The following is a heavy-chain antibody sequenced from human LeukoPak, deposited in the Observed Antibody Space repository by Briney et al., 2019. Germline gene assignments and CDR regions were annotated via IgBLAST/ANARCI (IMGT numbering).Heavy chain of an antibody. CDR3: ARGQTTPYYGSGSYDY. Sequence: ASVKVSCKASGGTFSSYAISWVRQAPGQGLEWMGGIIPISGTANYAQKFQGRVTITADESTSTAYMELSSLRSEDTAVYYCARGQTTPYYGSGSYDYWGQGTLVTVSS. V-gene: IGHV1-69*13. CDR2: IIPISGTA. J-gene: IGHJ4*02. CDR1: GGTFSSYA. D-gene: IGHD3-10*01.